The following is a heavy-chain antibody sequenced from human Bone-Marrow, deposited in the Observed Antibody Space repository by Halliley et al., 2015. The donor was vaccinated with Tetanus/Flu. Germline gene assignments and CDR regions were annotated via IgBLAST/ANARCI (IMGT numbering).Heavy chain of an antibody. CDR1: GFTFSDST. CDR3: ARDVAVLTATVDDYGIDV. J-gene: IGHJ6*02. CDR2: ISSGSTYM. D-gene: IGHD2-21*02. V-gene: IGHV3-21*01. Sequence: SLRLSCAASGFTFSDSTINWVRQAPGKGLEWVSSISSGSTYMYYAASVKGRFTISRDNAKNSLYLQMNSLRAEDTGVYYCARDVAVLTATVDDYGIDVWGQGTTVTVSS.